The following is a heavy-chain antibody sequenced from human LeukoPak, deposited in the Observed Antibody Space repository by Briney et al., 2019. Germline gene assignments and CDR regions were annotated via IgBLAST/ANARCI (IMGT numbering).Heavy chain of an antibody. D-gene: IGHD3-10*01. Sequence: GGPLRLSCAASGFTFSSYWMSWVRQAPGKGLEWVANIKQDGSEKYYVDSVKGRFTISRDNAKNSLYLQMNSLRAEDTAVYYCARATGSGSYYPRAYFDYWGQGTLVTVSS. J-gene: IGHJ4*02. V-gene: IGHV3-7*01. CDR3: ARATGSGSYYPRAYFDY. CDR2: IKQDGSEK. CDR1: GFTFSSYW.